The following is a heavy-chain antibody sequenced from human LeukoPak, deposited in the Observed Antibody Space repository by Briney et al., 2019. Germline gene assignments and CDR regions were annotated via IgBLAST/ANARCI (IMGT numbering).Heavy chain of an antibody. D-gene: IGHD4-23*01. CDR2: IKQDGSEK. CDR1: GFTFSSYW. V-gene: IGHV3-7*01. CDR3: ASQNDYGGNCFFEY. Sequence: GGSLRLSCAASGFTFSSYWMSWVRQAPGKGLEWVANIKQDGSEKYYVDSVKGRFTISGDNAKSSLYLQMNSLRAEDTAVYYCASQNDYGGNCFFEYWGQGTLVTVSS. J-gene: IGHJ4*02.